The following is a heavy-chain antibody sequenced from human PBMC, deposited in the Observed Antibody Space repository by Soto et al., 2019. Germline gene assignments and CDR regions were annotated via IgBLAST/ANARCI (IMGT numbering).Heavy chain of an antibody. V-gene: IGHV3-30-3*01. CDR3: ARDIYSVEQWLVNAWGGLDY. CDR2: ISYDGSNK. D-gene: IGHD6-19*01. J-gene: IGHJ4*02. Sequence: QVQLVESGGGVVQPGRSLRLSCAASGFTFSSYAMHWVRQAPGKGLEWVAVISYDGSNKYYAGSVKGRFTISRDNSKNTLYLQMNSLRAEDTAVYYCARDIYSVEQWLVNAWGGLDYWGQGTLVTVSS. CDR1: GFTFSSYA.